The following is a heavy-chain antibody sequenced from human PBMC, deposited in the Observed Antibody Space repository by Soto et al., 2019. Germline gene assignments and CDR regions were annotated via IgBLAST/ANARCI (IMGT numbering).Heavy chain of an antibody. CDR1: GFTFSSYA. V-gene: IGHV3-30-3*01. J-gene: IGHJ6*02. Sequence: GGSLRLSCAASGFTFSSYAMHWVRQAPGKGLEWVAVISYDGSNKYYADSVKGRFTISRDNSKNTLYLQMNSLRAEDTAVYYCARDIVVVPAATNQPPYYYYYGMGVWGQGTTVTVSS. D-gene: IGHD2-2*01. CDR3: ARDIVVVPAATNQPPYYYYYGMGV. CDR2: ISYDGSNK.